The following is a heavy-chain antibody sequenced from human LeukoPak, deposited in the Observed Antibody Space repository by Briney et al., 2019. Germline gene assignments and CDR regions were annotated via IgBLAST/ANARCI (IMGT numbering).Heavy chain of an antibody. D-gene: IGHD3-3*01. Sequence: ASVKVSCKASGYTFTSYDINWVRQATGQGMEWMGWMNPNSGNTGYAQKFQGRVTITSNTSISTAYMELSSLRSEDTAVYYCARVLYYDFWSGYSLGNYYYMDVWGKGTTVTVSS. CDR2: MNPNSGNT. V-gene: IGHV1-8*03. CDR1: GYTFTSYD. J-gene: IGHJ6*03. CDR3: ARVLYYDFWSGYSLGNYYYMDV.